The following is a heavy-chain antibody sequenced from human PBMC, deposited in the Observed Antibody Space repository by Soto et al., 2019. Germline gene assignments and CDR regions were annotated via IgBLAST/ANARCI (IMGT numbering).Heavy chain of an antibody. V-gene: IGHV3-48*01. J-gene: IGHJ6*03. Sequence: GGSLRLSCAASGFTFSSYSMNWVRQAPGKGLEWVSYISSSSSTIYYADSVKGRFTISRDNAKNSLYLQMNSLRAEDTAVYYCARDPRTIFGVVIKGNYYYYYMDVWGKGTTVTVSS. CDR2: ISSSSSTI. D-gene: IGHD3-3*01. CDR1: GFTFSSYS. CDR3: ARDPRTIFGVVIKGNYYYYYMDV.